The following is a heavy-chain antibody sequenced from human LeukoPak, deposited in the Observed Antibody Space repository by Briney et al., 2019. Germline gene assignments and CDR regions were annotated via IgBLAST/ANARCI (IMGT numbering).Heavy chain of an antibody. CDR2: ISSSGSTI. D-gene: IGHD2-15*01. Sequence: GGSLRLSCAASGFTFSSYEMNWVRQAPGKGLEWVSYISSSGSTIYYADSVKGRITISRDNAKNSLYLQMNSLRAEDTAVYYCARKGYCSGGSCYSREDYYYGMDVWGQGTTVTVSS. J-gene: IGHJ6*02. CDR1: GFTFSSYE. CDR3: ARKGYCSGGSCYSREDYYYGMDV. V-gene: IGHV3-48*03.